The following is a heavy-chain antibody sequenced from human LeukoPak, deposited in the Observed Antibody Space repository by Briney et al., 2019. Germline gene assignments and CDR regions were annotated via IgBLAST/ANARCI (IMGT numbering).Heavy chain of an antibody. Sequence: SETLSLTCAVYGGSFSGYYWSWIRQPPGKGLEWIGEINHSGSTNYNPSLKSRVTISVDTSKNQFSLKLSSVTAADTAVYYCARDRYYFDYWGQGALVTVSS. J-gene: IGHJ4*02. V-gene: IGHV4-34*01. CDR1: GGSFSGYY. CDR3: ARDRYYFDY. CDR2: INHSGST.